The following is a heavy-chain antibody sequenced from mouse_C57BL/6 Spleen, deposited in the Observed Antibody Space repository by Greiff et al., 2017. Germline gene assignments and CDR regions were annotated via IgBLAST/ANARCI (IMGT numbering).Heavy chain of an antibody. D-gene: IGHD2-1*01. V-gene: IGHV3-6*01. J-gene: IGHJ1*03. CDR3: ARVSYGNLWYVDV. CDR2: ISYDGSN. Sequence: EVKLMESGPGLVKPSQSLSLTCSVTGYSITSGYYWNWIRQSPGNKLEWMGYISYDGSNNYNPSLKNRISITRDTSKNQFFLKLNSVTTEDTATYYCARVSYGNLWYVDVWGTGTTVTVSS. CDR1: GYSITSGYY.